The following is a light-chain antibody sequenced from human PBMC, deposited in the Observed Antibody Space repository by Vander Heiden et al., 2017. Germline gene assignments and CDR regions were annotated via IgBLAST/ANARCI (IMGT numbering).Light chain of an antibody. J-gene: IGKJ1*01. CDR2: SAS. Sequence: IEITQSPSALSATVGYRVTITCRASQDIRNDLGWYQQKTGKAPKRLIYSASNLQSGVPSRFSGSGSGTEFTLTISSLQPEDCATYYCLQNNLYPLTFGQGTKVEIK. CDR3: LQNNLYPLT. CDR1: QDIRND. V-gene: IGKV1-17*01.